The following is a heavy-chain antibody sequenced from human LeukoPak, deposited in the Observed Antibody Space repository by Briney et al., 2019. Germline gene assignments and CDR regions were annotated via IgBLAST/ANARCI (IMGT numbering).Heavy chain of an antibody. Sequence: GESLKISCKGSGYSFTSYWIGWVRQMPGKGLEWMGIISPGDSDTRYSPSFQGQVSISADKSISTAYLQWSSVKASDTAMYYCARLRSGWDFDYWGQGSLVTFSS. D-gene: IGHD6-19*01. J-gene: IGHJ4*02. CDR2: ISPGDSDT. CDR3: ARLRSGWDFDY. V-gene: IGHV5-51*01. CDR1: GYSFTSYW.